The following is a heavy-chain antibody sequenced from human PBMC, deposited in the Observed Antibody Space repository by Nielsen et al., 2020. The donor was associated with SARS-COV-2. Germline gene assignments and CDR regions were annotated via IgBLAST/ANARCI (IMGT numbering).Heavy chain of an antibody. J-gene: IGHJ3*02. V-gene: IGHV1-46*01. CDR2: IIPSDATT. CDR1: GGSFGDYV. Sequence: ASVQVSCKASGGSFGDYVISWVRQAPRQGPEWMGIIIPSDATTRLSQQFQARLTLTRDTSTSTVHMELSSLRSEDTAVYYCARDQSVDDFWSGYMFGQALQAQNDAFDIWGQGTMVTVSS. D-gene: IGHD3-3*01. CDR3: ARDQSVDDFWSGYMFGQALQAQNDAFDI.